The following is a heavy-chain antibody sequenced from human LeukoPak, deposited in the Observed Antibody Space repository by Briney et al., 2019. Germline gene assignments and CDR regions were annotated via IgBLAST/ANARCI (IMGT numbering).Heavy chain of an antibody. D-gene: IGHD3-3*01. CDR3: ARHGGAITIFGGVILYYFDY. CDR1: GYSISSGYY. J-gene: IGHJ4*02. CDR2: IYHSGST. V-gene: IGHV4-38-2*01. Sequence: SETLSLTCAVSGYSISSGYYWGWIRQPPGKGLEWIGSIYHSGSTYYNPSLKSRVTISVDTSKNQFSLKLSSVTAADTAVYYCARHGGAITIFGGVILYYFDYWGQETLVTVSS.